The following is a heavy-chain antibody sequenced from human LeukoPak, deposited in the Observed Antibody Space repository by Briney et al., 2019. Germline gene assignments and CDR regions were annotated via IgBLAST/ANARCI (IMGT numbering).Heavy chain of an antibody. J-gene: IGHJ6*03. Sequence: GASVKVSCKASGYTFTSYGISWVRQAPGQGLEWMGWISAYNGNTNYAQKLQGRVTMTTDTSTSTAYMELRSLRSDDTAVYYCARVIRGYYGSGSHPTYYYYYYMDVWGKGATVTISS. CDR1: GYTFTSYG. D-gene: IGHD3-10*01. V-gene: IGHV1-18*01. CDR3: ARVIRGYYGSGSHPTYYYYYYMDV. CDR2: ISAYNGNT.